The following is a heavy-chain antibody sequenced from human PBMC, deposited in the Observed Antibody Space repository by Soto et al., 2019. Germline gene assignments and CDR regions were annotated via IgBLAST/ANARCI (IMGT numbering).Heavy chain of an antibody. V-gene: IGHV1-69*01. J-gene: IGHJ3*01. D-gene: IGHD1-26*01. CDR2: IIPILGSA. Sequence: QVQLVQSGAEVKRPGSSVKVSCKASGGTIISHAISWVRQAPGQGLEWMGGIIPILGSANYAQKFPDRLTIIADASTSTTYMELSSLRSDDAAVYYCASRERVDAFEVWGQGTLVTVSS. CDR3: ASRERVDAFEV. CDR1: GGTIISHA.